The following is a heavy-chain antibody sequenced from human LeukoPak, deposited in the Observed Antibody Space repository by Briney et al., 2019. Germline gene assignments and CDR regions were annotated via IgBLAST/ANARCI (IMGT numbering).Heavy chain of an antibody. D-gene: IGHD1-26*01. CDR3: AXXXTLVGGAXXXXXFDL. V-gene: IGHV4-4*09. J-gene: IGHJ2*01. CDR1: GGSISSYY. CDR2: XXXXGSX. Sequence: SETLSLTCTVSGGSISSYYWGWIRQPPGKGPEWIGXXXXXGSXYXXPSLKSXVTISVDKSKNQFSLKLSSVTAADTAVYYCAXXXTLVGGAXXXXXFDLWGRGTLLXXSS.